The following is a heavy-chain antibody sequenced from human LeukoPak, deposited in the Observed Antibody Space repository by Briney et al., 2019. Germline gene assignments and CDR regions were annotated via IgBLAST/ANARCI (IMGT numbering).Heavy chain of an antibody. J-gene: IGHJ4*02. CDR2: INPNSGGT. D-gene: IGHD3-3*01. Sequence: GASMKVSCKASGYTFTGYYMHWVRQAPGQGLEWMGRINPNSGGTNYAQKFQGRVTMTRDTSISTAYMELSRLRSDDTAVYYCARDFGGTYYDFWSGYSQEDWGQGTLVTVSS. V-gene: IGHV1-2*06. CDR1: GYTFTGYY. CDR3: ARDFGGTYYDFWSGYSQED.